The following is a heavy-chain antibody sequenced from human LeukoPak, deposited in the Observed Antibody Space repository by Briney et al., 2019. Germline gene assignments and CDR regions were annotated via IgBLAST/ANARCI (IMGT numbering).Heavy chain of an antibody. J-gene: IGHJ4*02. CDR2: IYYSGST. Sequence: SETPSLTCTVSGGSISSYYWSWIRQPPGKGLEWIGYIYYSGSTSYNPSLKSRVTVSIDTSKNQFSLKLTSVTAADTAVYYCARTVTENYFNNWGQGTLVTVSS. V-gene: IGHV4-59*08. CDR1: GGSISSYY. D-gene: IGHD2-21*02. CDR3: ARTVTENYFNN.